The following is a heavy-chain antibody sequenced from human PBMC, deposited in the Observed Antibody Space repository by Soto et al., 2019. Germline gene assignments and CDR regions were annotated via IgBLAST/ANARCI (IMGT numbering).Heavy chain of an antibody. CDR3: AILRGGTSYGMDV. J-gene: IGHJ6*02. D-gene: IGHD3-16*01. V-gene: IGHV4-34*01. CDR2: INHSGST. Sequence: QSLTCAVYGGSFSGYYWSWIRQPPGKGLEWIGEINHSGSTNYNPSLKSRVTISVDTSKNQFSLKLSSVTAADTAVYYCAILRGGTSYGMDVWGQGTTVTVSS. CDR1: GGSFSGYY.